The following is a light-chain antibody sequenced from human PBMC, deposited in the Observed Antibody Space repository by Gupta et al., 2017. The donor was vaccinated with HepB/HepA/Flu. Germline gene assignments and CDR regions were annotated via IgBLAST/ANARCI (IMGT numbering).Light chain of an antibody. CDR1: QSVSSY. J-gene: IGKJ1*01. CDR3: QQRNNCPRT. V-gene: IGKV3-11*01. CDR2: DGS. Sequence: EIVLTQSPATLSLSPGERATLSCKTSQSVSSYLAWYQQKPGQAPRLLIYDGSNRATGIPARFSGSGSGTDFTLTISSLEPEDFVVYYCQQRNNCPRTFGQGTKVEIK.